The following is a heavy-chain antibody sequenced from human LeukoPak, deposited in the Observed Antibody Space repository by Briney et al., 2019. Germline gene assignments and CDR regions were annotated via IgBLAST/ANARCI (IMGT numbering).Heavy chain of an antibody. V-gene: IGHV1-8*03. D-gene: IGHD3-3*01. CDR3: ALTDYDFWSGYINHRFWFDP. J-gene: IGHJ5*02. Sequence: GSSVKVSCKASGGTFSSYAISWVRQATGQGLEWMGWMNPNSGNTGYAQKFQGRVTITRNTSISTANMELSSLRSEDTAVYYCALTDYDFWSGYINHRFWFDPWGQGTLVTVSS. CDR2: MNPNSGNT. CDR1: GGTFSSYA.